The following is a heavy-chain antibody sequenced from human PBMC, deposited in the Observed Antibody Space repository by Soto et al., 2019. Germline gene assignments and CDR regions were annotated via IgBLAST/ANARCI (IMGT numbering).Heavy chain of an antibody. CDR2: IYYSGST. V-gene: IGHV4-39*01. Sequence: QLQLQESGPGLVKPSETLSLTCTVSGGSISSSSYYWGWIRQPPGKGLEWIGSIYYSGSTYYNPPLKRRVTISVHTSKNKFSLKLSSVNPADTDVYYCARRRLPAHRYPMDYWGQGTLVTVAS. D-gene: IGHD2-2*01. J-gene: IGHJ4*02. CDR1: GGSISSSSYY. CDR3: ARRRLPAHRYPMDY.